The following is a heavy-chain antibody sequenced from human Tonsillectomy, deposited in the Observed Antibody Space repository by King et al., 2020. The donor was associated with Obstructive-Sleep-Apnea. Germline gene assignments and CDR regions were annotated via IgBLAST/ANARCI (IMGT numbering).Heavy chain of an antibody. Sequence: QLQESGPGLVKPSETLSLTCTVSGGSINSYYWSWIRQTPGKGLEWIGYISYSVSTNYNPSLQSRLPISVDTSKNQFSLKLSSLSAADTALYYCARDRVGRDGYNRFDYWGQGTLVTVSS. CDR3: ARDRVGRDGYNRFDY. CDR1: GGSINSYY. CDR2: ISYSVST. J-gene: IGHJ4*02. V-gene: IGHV4-59*01. D-gene: IGHD5-24*01.